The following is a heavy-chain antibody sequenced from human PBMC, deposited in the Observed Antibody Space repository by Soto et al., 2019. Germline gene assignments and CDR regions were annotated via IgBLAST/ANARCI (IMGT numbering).Heavy chain of an antibody. J-gene: IGHJ5*02. CDR3: ARVYTTEQRGIFDP. CDR2: INAGNGNT. Sequence: ASVKVSCKASGYTFTSYAIHWVRQAPGERLEWMGWINAGNGNTKYSQKFQGRVTITRDTSASTAYMELSSLRSEDTAVYYCARVYTTEQRGIFDPWGQGTLVTV. D-gene: IGHD1-1*01. V-gene: IGHV1-3*01. CDR1: GYTFTSYA.